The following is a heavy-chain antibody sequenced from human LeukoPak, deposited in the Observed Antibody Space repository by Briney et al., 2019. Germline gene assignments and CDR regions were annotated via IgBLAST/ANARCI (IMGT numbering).Heavy chain of an antibody. J-gene: IGHJ4*02. Sequence: PGGTLTLTCTVSGGSISSSSFYWGWNRPRPGMEREWVGIIYCGGSTYYNPSLKSRFTISVDTSKNQFSLKLSCVTAADTAVYYCARRSSVRRRVDYWGQGTLVTVSS. CDR2: IYCGGST. CDR3: ARRSSVRRRVDY. D-gene: IGHD3-10*01. CDR1: GGSISSSSFY. V-gene: IGHV4-39*01.